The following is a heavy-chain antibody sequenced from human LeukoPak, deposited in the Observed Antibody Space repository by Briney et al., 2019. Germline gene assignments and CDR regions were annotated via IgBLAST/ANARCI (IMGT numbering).Heavy chain of an antibody. CDR2: INPNSGGT. V-gene: IGHV1-2*02. CDR3: ARDSGTGWYY. D-gene: IGHD6-19*01. Sequence: GASVKVSCKASGYTFTGYYMHWVRQAPGQGLEWMGWINPNSGGTNYAQKFQGRVTMTRDSSISAAYMDLSRLRSDDTAIYYCARDSGTGWYYWGQGTLVTVSS. J-gene: IGHJ4*02. CDR1: GYTFTGYY.